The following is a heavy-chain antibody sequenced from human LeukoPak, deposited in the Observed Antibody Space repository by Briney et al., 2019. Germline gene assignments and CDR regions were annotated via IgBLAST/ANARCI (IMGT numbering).Heavy chain of an antibody. CDR1: GYTFTSYY. CDR3: ARPCRDGYNSRYYFDY. V-gene: IGHV1-46*01. J-gene: IGHJ4*02. CDR2: INPSGGST. Sequence: ASVKVSCKASGYTFTSYYMHWVRQAPGQGLEWMGIINPSGGSTSYAQKFQGRVTMTRDTSTSTVYMELSSLRSEDTAVYYCARPCRDGYNSRYYFDYWGQGTLVTVSS. D-gene: IGHD5-24*01.